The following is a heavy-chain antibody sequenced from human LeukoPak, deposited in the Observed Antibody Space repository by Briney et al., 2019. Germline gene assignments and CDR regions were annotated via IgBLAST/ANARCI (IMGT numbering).Heavy chain of an antibody. V-gene: IGHV1-69*13. CDR1: GGTFSSYA. Sequence: SVKVSCKASGGTFSSYAISWVRQAPGPGLEWMGGIIPIFGTANYAQKFQGRVTITADESTSTAYMELSSLRSEDTAVYYCAGPSPSSSWYHRAFDIWGQGTMVTVSS. CDR2: IIPIFGTA. CDR3: AGPSPSSSWYHRAFDI. J-gene: IGHJ3*02. D-gene: IGHD6-13*01.